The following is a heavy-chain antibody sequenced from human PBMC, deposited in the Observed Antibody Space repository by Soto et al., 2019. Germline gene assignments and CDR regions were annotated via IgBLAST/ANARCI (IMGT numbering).Heavy chain of an antibody. CDR2: IYYSGST. J-gene: IGHJ6*02. CDR3: ACIFSGGYGYGFYYYGMDV. Sequence: SETLSLTCTVSGGSIRSRSYYWGWNRQPPGKGLEWIGSIYYSGSTYYNPSLKSRVTISVDTSKNQFSLKLSSVTAADTAVYYCACIFSGGYGYGFYYYGMDVWGQGTTVTSP. CDR1: GGSIRSRSYY. V-gene: IGHV4-39*01. D-gene: IGHD5-18*01.